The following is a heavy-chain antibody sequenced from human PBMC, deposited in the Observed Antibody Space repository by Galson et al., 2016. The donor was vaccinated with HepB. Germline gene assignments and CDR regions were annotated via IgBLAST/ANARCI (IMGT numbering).Heavy chain of an antibody. V-gene: IGHV3-53*04. CDR2: IYSGGST. CDR1: GFTVSSNY. J-gene: IGHJ4*02. CDR3: AIDPSQWHDLLFGN. Sequence: SLRLSCAASGFTVSSNYMTWVRQDPGKGLEWVSVIYSGGSTFYADSVKGRFTIYRHNSQNTLYLQMDSLRVEDTAVYYCAIDPSQWHDLLFGNWAQGTLVTVSA. D-gene: IGHD6-19*01.